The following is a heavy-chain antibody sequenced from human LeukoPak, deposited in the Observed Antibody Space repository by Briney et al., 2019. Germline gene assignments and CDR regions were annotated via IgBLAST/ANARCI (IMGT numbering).Heavy chain of an antibody. J-gene: IGHJ6*02. Sequence: PGRSLRLSCAASGFTFSNYGMHWVRQAPGKGLEWVAVISYDGSNKYYADSVKGRFTISRDDSRNTLYLQMNSLRAEDTAVYYCAKEVVPAAMIDYGMDVWGQGTTVTVSS. CDR2: ISYDGSNK. V-gene: IGHV3-30*18. CDR3: AKEVVPAAMIDYGMDV. D-gene: IGHD2-2*01. CDR1: GFTFSNYG.